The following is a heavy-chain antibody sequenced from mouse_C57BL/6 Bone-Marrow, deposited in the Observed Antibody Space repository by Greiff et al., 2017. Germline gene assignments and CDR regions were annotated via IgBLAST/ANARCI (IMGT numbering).Heavy chain of an antibody. D-gene: IGHD1-1*01. CDR2: IYPRSGNT. J-gene: IGHJ3*01. V-gene: IGHV1-81*01. CDR1: GYTFTSYG. Sequence: QVQLQQSGAELARPGASVKLSCKASGYTFTSYGISWVKQRTGQGLEWIGEIYPRSGNTYYNEKFKGKATLTADKSSSTAYMELRSLTSEDSAVXFCARDYYGTQFAYWGQGTLVTVSA. CDR3: ARDYYGTQFAY.